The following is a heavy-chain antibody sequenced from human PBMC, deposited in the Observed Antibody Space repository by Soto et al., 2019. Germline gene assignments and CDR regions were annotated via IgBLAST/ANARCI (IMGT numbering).Heavy chain of an antibody. D-gene: IGHD2-15*01. V-gene: IGHV3-23*01. J-gene: IGHJ4*02. CDR2: MSGSGGST. CDR3: AKDAQRSAWPYGFDY. Sequence: GGSLRLSCTASGFTFSTYTMSWVRQAPGKGLEWVSAMSGSGGSTYYADSVKGRFTISRDNSKNTLHLQMNSLRAEDTAVYYCAKDAQRSAWPYGFDYWGQGTLVTVS. CDR1: GFTFSTYT.